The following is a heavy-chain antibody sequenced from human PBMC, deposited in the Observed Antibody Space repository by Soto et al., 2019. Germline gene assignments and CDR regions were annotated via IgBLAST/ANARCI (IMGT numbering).Heavy chain of an antibody. CDR3: TGGSNSVY. CDR2: IGANGDSI. D-gene: IGHD1-26*01. Sequence: EVQLLESGGGLVQPGGSLRLSCAASGFNFNSYAMSWVSQAPGEGLEWVSHIGANGDSIYYADSVKGRFTISRDNSKNTLYLQMTGLRAEDTAVYYCTGGSNSVYWGQGALVTVSS. J-gene: IGHJ4*02. V-gene: IGHV3-23*01. CDR1: GFNFNSYA.